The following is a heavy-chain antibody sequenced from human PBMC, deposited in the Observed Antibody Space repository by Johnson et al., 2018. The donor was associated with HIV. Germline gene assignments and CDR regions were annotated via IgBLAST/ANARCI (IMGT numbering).Heavy chain of an antibody. J-gene: IGHJ3*01. CDR1: GFTVSSNY. V-gene: IGHV3-66*04. D-gene: IGHD7-27*01. Sequence: VQLVESGGGVVQRGGSLRLSCGASGFTVSSNYMSWVRQAPGKGLEWVPLISSGGSAYYVYSVKGRFTISRDNSKNTLYLQMNSMRAEDTALYFCARLNWGLGGAFDVWGQGTMVTVSS. CDR3: ARLNWGLGGAFDV. CDR2: ISSGGSA.